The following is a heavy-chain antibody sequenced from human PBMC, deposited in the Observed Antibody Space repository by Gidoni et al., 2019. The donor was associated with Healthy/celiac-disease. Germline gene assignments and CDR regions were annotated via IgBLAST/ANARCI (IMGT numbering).Heavy chain of an antibody. Sequence: QVQLVESGGGVVQPGRSLRLSCAASGFTFSSYGMHWVRQAPGKGLEWVAVISYDGSNKYYADSVKGRFTISRDNSKNTLYLQMNSLRAEDTAVYYCAKDRSDDNWFDPWGQGTLVTVSS. J-gene: IGHJ5*02. CDR1: GFTFSSYG. V-gene: IGHV3-30*18. CDR3: AKDRSDDNWFDP. CDR2: ISYDGSNK.